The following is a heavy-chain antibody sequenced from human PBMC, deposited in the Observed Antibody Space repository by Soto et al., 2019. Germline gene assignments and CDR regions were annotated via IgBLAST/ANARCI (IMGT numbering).Heavy chain of an antibody. V-gene: IGHV3-30*18. J-gene: IGHJ4*02. Sequence: SLRLSCAASGFTFSTYGIHWVRQAPGKGLEWVAVISYDGNNKYYADSVKGRFTISRDNSKNNLYLQMNSLRAEDTAVYYCVKEGSTMVRGLIGGDNWGQGTLVTVSS. CDR3: VKEGSTMVRGLIGGDN. CDR2: ISYDGNNK. D-gene: IGHD3-10*01. CDR1: GFTFSTYG.